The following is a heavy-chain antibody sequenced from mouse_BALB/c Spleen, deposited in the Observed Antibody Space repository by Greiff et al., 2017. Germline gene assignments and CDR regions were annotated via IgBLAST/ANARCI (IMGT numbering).Heavy chain of an antibody. CDR1: GYSITSGYY. D-gene: IGHD1-1*01. Sequence: EVKVEESGPGLVKPSQSLSLTCSVTGYSITSGYYWNWIRQFPGNKLEWMGYISYDGSNNYNPSLKNRISITRDTSKNQFFLKLNSVTTEDTATYYCARKGDYYGSSYYAMDYWGQGTSVTVSS. V-gene: IGHV3-6*02. CDR3: ARKGDYYGSSYYAMDY. CDR2: ISYDGSN. J-gene: IGHJ4*01.